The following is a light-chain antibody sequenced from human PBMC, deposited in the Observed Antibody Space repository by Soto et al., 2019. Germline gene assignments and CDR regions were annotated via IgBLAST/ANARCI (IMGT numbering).Light chain of an antibody. CDR1: QSVSSSY. Sequence: VLTQSPATLSVSPGESATLSCRASQSVSSSYLAWYQQKPGQAPRLLIYGASSRATGIPARFSGSGSGTEFTLTISSLQSEDFAVYYCQQYNNWPRGAFGPGTKVDIK. CDR2: GAS. J-gene: IGKJ3*01. CDR3: QQYNNWPRGA. V-gene: IGKV3D-15*01.